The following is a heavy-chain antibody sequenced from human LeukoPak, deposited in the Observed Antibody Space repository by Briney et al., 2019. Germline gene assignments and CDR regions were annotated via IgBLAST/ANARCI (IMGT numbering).Heavy chain of an antibody. CDR1: GGSFSGYY. J-gene: IGHJ4*02. CDR3: ARARDRVFGY. Sequence: SETLSLTCAVYGGSFSGYYWSWIRQPPGKGLEWIGEINHSGSTNYNPSLKSRVTISVDTSKNQFSLKLRSVTAADTAVYYCARARDRVFGYWGQGTLVTVSS. V-gene: IGHV4-34*01. D-gene: IGHD6-13*01. CDR2: INHSGST.